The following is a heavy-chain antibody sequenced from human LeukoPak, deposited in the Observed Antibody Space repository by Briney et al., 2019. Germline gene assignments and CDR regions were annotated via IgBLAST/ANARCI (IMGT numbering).Heavy chain of an antibody. V-gene: IGHV1-18*01. J-gene: IGHJ4*02. CDR3: ARVTGYCSGGSCYLTPLFDY. Sequence: GASVKVSCKASGYTFTSYGISWVRQAPGQGLEWMGWNSAYNGNTNYAQKLQGRVTMTTDTSTSTAYMELRSLRSDDTAVYYCARVTGYCSGGSCYLTPLFDYWGQGTLVTVSS. CDR2: NSAYNGNT. D-gene: IGHD2-15*01. CDR1: GYTFTSYG.